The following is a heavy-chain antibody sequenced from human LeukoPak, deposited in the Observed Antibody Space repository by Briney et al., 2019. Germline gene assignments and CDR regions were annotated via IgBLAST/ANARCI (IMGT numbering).Heavy chain of an antibody. CDR2: ISGSGDST. V-gene: IGHV3-23*01. CDR3: AKPPDCSGGSCYYYGMDV. D-gene: IGHD2-15*01. J-gene: IGHJ6*02. CDR1: GFTFSSYA. Sequence: PGGSLRLSCAASGFTFSSYAMSWVRQAPGKGLEWVSAISGSGDSTYYADSVKGRFTISRDNSKNTLYLQMNSLRAEDTAVYYCAKPPDCSGGSCYYYGMDVWGQGTTVTVSS.